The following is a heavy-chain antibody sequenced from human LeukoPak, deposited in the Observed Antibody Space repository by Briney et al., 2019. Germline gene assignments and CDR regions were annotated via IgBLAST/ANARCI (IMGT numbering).Heavy chain of an antibody. Sequence: SVKVSCKASGGTFSIYTISWVRQAPGQGLEWRGRIIPILGIANYAQKFQGRVTITADKSTSTAYMELSGLRSEDTAVYYCARAPIVGASVTDYWGQGTLVTVSS. D-gene: IGHD1-26*01. CDR1: GGTFSIYT. J-gene: IGHJ4*02. CDR3: ARAPIVGASVTDY. CDR2: IIPILGIA. V-gene: IGHV1-69*02.